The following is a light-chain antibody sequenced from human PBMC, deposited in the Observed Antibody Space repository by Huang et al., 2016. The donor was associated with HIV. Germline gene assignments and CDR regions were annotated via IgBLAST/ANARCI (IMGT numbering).Light chain of an antibody. CDR3: QQYNKWPPRT. Sequence: IVMTQSPATLSVSPGERATLSCRASQSVSNNLAWYQQKAGQAPRLVIHGALTRATVIPARFSGSGSGTEFTLTISSLQSEDIAVYYCQQYNKWPPRTFGQGTKLEIK. J-gene: IGKJ2*01. CDR2: GAL. CDR1: QSVSNN. V-gene: IGKV3-15*01.